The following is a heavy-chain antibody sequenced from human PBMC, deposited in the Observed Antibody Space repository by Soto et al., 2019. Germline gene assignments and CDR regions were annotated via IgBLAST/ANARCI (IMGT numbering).Heavy chain of an antibody. V-gene: IGHV4-39*01. CDR2: IYYIGST. Sequence: ASETLSLTCTVSGGSISSSSYYWGWIRQPPGKGLEWIGSIYYIGSTYYNPSLKSRVTISVDTSKNQFSLKLSSVTAADTAVYYCARRKKFILFDPLGQGTLVTFSS. CDR1: GGSISSSSYY. J-gene: IGHJ5*02. CDR3: ARRKKFILFDP.